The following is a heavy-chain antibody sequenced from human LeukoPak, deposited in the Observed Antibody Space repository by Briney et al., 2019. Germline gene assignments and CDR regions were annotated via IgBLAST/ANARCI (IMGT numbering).Heavy chain of an antibody. V-gene: IGHV4-39*07. CDR3: ARRGGSSPRLNLYYFDY. J-gene: IGHJ4*02. Sequence: PSETLSLTCTVSGGSISSSSYYWGWIRQPPGKGLEWIGSIYYSGSTYYNPSLKSRVTISVDTSKNQFSLKLSSVTAADTAVYYCARRGGSSPRLNLYYFDYWGQGTLVTVPS. CDR2: IYYSGST. D-gene: IGHD6-6*01. CDR1: GGSISSSSYY.